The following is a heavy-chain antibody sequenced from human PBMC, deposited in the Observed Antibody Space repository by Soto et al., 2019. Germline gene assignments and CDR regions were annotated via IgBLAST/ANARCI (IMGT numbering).Heavy chain of an antibody. J-gene: IGHJ4*02. D-gene: IGHD4-17*01. CDR2: FDPEDGET. CDR3: ATDGPEGLRFRFDY. Sequence: ASVKVSCKVSGYTLTELSMHWGRQAPGKGLEWMGGFDPEDGETIYAQKFQGRVTMTEDTSTDTAYMELSSLRSEDTAVYYCATDGPEGLRFRFDYWGQGTLVTVSS. V-gene: IGHV1-24*01. CDR1: GYTLTELS.